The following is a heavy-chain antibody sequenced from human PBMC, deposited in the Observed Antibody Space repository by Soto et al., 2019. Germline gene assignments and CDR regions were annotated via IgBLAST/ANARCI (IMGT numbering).Heavy chain of an antibody. CDR3: ARDRATTNLEVIY. CDR2: ISGSGSAT. Sequence: GGSLRLSCVASGFTFSSHAMNWVRQAPGKGLEWLSYISGSGSATYYEDSVKDRFSISRDNAKNSLYLQMNSLRDEDTAVYYCARDRATTNLEVIYWGQGTPLTVSS. J-gene: IGHJ4*02. V-gene: IGHV3-48*02. D-gene: IGHD1-1*01. CDR1: GFTFSSHA.